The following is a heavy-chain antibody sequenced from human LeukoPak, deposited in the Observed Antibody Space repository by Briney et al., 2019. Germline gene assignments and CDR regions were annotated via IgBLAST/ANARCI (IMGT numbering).Heavy chain of an antibody. CDR2: ISGSGGST. Sequence: PGGSLRLSCAASGFTFSSYGMSWVRQAPGKGLEWVSAISGSGGSTYYADSVKGRFTISRDNSKNTLYLQMNSLRAEDVAVYYCAKTLPRYCSGGSCTKDTYYFDYWGQGTLVTVSS. D-gene: IGHD2-15*01. V-gene: IGHV3-23*01. CDR3: AKTLPRYCSGGSCTKDTYYFDY. CDR1: GFTFSSYG. J-gene: IGHJ4*02.